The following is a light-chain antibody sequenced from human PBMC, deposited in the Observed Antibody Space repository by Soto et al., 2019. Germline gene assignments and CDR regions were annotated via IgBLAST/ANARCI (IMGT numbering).Light chain of an antibody. CDR2: EVN. CDR3: SSFTASNTWV. J-gene: IGLJ3*02. CDR1: SRDIGNYNY. V-gene: IGLV2-14*01. Sequence: QSVLTQPASVSGSPGQSISISCTGSSRDIGNYNYVSWYQQHPGKAPKLIIFEVNKWPSGASTRFSGSKSGNTASLTISGLQAEDEADYHCSSFTASNTWVFGGGTKVTVL.